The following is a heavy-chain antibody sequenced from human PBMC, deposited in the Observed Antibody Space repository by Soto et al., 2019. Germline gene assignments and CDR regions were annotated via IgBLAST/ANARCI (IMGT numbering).Heavy chain of an antibody. V-gene: IGHV1-8*02. Sequence: ASVKVSCEASGYTFTSYAMHWVRQAPGQRLEWMGWVNPNTGNTGYAQKFQGRVTMTRDTSISTVYMELSSLRSEDTAVYYCARGHVGYTYGSTYWGQXTLVTVSS. J-gene: IGHJ4*02. CDR1: GYTFTSYA. CDR3: ARGHVGYTYGSTY. D-gene: IGHD5-18*01. CDR2: VNPNTGNT.